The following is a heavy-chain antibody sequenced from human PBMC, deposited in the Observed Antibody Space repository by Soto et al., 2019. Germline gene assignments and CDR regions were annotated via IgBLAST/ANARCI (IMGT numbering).Heavy chain of an antibody. J-gene: IGHJ1*01. Sequence: QVQLVQSGTEVKKPGASVKVSCKASGYTFTVYGISGVRQAPGQGLEWMGWISTYTGNTNYAQKLQGRVTLTTDTSTSTAYMELRGLRSDDTAVYYCARDDYGDSGYFQHWDQGTLVTV. CDR3: ARDDYGDSGYFQH. CDR1: GYTFTVYG. D-gene: IGHD4-17*01. CDR2: ISTYTGNT. V-gene: IGHV1-18*01.